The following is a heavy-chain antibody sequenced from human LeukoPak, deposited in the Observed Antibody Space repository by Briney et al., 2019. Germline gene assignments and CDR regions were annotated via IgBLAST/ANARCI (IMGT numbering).Heavy chain of an antibody. Sequence: GGSLRLSCAASGFTLSSYWMHWVRQAPGKGLVWVSRIKSDGRTNYADSVKGRFTISRDNAKNTVSLQMNSLRAEDTGVYYCTRAPSEIGGYYPEYFRHWGQGTLVIVSS. V-gene: IGHV3-74*01. CDR1: GFTLSSYW. J-gene: IGHJ1*01. CDR3: TRAPSEIGGYYPEYFRH. CDR2: IKSDGRT. D-gene: IGHD3-22*01.